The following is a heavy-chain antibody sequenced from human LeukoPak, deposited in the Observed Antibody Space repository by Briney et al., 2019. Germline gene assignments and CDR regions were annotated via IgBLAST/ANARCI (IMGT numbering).Heavy chain of an antibody. CDR1: GGSINSYF. J-gene: IGHJ6*02. CDR2: IYSSGST. CDR3: ARVLWYCSSTSCYPHWGYYYYGMDV. D-gene: IGHD2-2*01. V-gene: IGHV4-59*01. Sequence: SETLSLTCTVSGGSINSYFWSWIRQPPGKGLEWIGYIYSSGSTNYNPSLKSRVTISVDTSKNQFSLKLSSVTAADTAVYYCARVLWYCSSTSCYPHWGYYYYGMDVWGQGTTVTVSS.